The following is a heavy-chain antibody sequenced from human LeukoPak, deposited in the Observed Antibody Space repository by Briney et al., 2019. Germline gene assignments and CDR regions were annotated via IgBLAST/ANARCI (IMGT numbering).Heavy chain of an antibody. D-gene: IGHD5-12*01. Sequence: GDSLRLSCAVSGFPFSSYGMYGVRQAPGKGLEWVAVIWYDGSNKYYADSVKGRFTISRDNSQNTLYLQMNSLRAEDTAVYYCAKGYSGYDWGTDWFDSWGQGTLVTVSS. CDR3: AKGYSGYDWGTDWFDS. V-gene: IGHV3-33*06. CDR2: IWYDGSNK. CDR1: GFPFSSYG. J-gene: IGHJ5*01.